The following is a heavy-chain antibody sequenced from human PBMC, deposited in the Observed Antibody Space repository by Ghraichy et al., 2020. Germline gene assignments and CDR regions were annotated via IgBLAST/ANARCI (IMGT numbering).Heavy chain of an antibody. CDR2: ISAYNGNT. D-gene: IGHD2-21*02. Sequence: ASVKVSCKASGYTFTSYGISWVRQAPGQGLEWMGWISAYNGNTNYAQKLQGRVTMTTDTSTSTAYMELRSLRSDDTAVYYCARDRGACGGDCYSFNSYYYYGMDVWGQGTTVTVSS. V-gene: IGHV1-18*01. CDR3: ARDRGACGGDCYSFNSYYYYGMDV. J-gene: IGHJ6*02. CDR1: GYTFTSYG.